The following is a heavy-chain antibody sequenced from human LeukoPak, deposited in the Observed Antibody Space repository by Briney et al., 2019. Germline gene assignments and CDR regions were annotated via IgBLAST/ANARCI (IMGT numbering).Heavy chain of an antibody. Sequence: SETLSLTCAVSGGSISSGGYSWSWIRQPPGKGLEWIVYIYHSGSTYYNPSLKSRVTISVDRSKNQFSLKLSSVTAADTAVYYCASQRDDYVWGSYRRYFDYWGQGTLVTVSS. CDR1: GGSISSGGYS. CDR2: IYHSGST. D-gene: IGHD3-16*02. CDR3: ASQRDDYVWGSYRRYFDY. V-gene: IGHV4-30-2*01. J-gene: IGHJ4*02.